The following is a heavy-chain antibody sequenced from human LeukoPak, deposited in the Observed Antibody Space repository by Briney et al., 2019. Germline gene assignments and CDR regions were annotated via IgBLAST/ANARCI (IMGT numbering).Heavy chain of an antibody. Sequence: ASVKVSCKASGYTFTSYDISWVRQAPGQGLEWMGRIIPIFGTANYAQKFQGRVTITTDESTSTAYMELSSLRSEDTAVYYCAGVDEQQLVRWGQGTLVTVSS. D-gene: IGHD6-13*01. CDR3: AGVDEQQLVR. J-gene: IGHJ4*02. V-gene: IGHV1-69*05. CDR1: GYTFTSYD. CDR2: IIPIFGTA.